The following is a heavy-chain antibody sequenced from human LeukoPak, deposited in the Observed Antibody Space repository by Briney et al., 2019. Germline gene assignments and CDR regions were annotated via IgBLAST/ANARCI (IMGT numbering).Heavy chain of an antibody. J-gene: IGHJ6*02. CDR3: TRMENEVVTIVRGGIDV. D-gene: IGHD3-10*01. Sequence: WGSLTLSCTVSGVSFSGSDMRWVRQASGKGLEWVGRIRSRASSYATAYAASVKGRFTISRDDSKNTAYLQMNSLKTEDTAVYYCTRMENEVVTIVRGGIDVWGQGTTVTVSS. CDR2: IRSRASSYAT. CDR1: GVSFSGSD. V-gene: IGHV3-73*01.